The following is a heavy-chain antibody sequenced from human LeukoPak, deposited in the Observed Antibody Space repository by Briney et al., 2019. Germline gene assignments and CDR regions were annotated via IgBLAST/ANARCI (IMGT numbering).Heavy chain of an antibody. Sequence: GGSLRLSCAASGFSFSSFGIHWVRQSPGKGLEWVAIVWYDGSNKHYADSVRGRFTISRDNSKNTLYLQMNSLRAEDTAVYYCARDVVAATQTFRYGMDVWGQGTTVTVSS. CDR3: ARDVVAATQTFRYGMDV. CDR1: GFSFSSFG. V-gene: IGHV3-33*01. CDR2: VWYDGSNK. J-gene: IGHJ6*02. D-gene: IGHD2-15*01.